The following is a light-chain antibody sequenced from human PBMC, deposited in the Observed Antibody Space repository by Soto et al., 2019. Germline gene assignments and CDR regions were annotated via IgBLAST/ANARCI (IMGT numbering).Light chain of an antibody. CDR2: AAS. V-gene: IGKV1-9*01. CDR3: QQYNSYWV. CDR1: QGISSY. J-gene: IGKJ1*01. Sequence: IQLTQSPSSLSASVGDRVAIACRASQGISSYLAWYQQKPGKAPKLLIYAASTLQSGVPSRFSGSGSGTEFTLTISSLQPDDFATYYCQQYNSYWVFGQGTKVDIK.